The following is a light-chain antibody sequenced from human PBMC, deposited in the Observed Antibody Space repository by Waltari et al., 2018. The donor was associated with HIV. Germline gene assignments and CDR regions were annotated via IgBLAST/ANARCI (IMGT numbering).Light chain of an antibody. V-gene: IGLV3-21*02. J-gene: IGLJ1*01. CDR2: DDS. CDR1: NIGSKS. CDR3: SSHAGSNNYV. Sequence: SYVLTQPPSVSVAPGQTARFTCGGNNIGSKSVHWYQQKPGQAPLLVLFDDSDRPSGVPDRFSGSKAGNTASLTVSGLQAEDEADYYCSSHAGSNNYVFGTGTKVTVL.